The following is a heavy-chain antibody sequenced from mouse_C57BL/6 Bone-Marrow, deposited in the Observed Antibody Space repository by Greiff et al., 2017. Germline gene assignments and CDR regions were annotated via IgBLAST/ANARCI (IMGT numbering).Heavy chain of an antibody. CDR3: ARKRDDYDNY. J-gene: IGHJ2*01. CDR2: IYPRSGNN. V-gene: IGHV1-81*01. Sequence: VQLQQSGAELARPGASVKLSCKASGFTFTSYGMSWVKQRTGQGLEWIGEIYPRSGNNYYDEKFKGKATLTADKSSSTAYLELRSLTSEDSAVYFCARKRDDYDNYWGQGTTLTVSS. D-gene: IGHD2-4*01. CDR1: GFTFTSYG.